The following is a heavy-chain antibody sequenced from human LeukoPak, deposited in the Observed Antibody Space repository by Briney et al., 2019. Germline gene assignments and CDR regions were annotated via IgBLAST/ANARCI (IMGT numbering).Heavy chain of an antibody. J-gene: IGHJ3*02. CDR1: GYTFTSYD. CDR3: ARAGIQQWLARDAFDI. CDR2: INPSGGST. Sequence: ASVKVSCKASGYTFTSYDINWVRQAPGQGLEWMGIINPSGGSTSYAQKFQGRVTMTRDMSTSTVYMELSSLRFEDTAVYYCARAGIQQWLARDAFDIWGQGTMVTVSS. V-gene: IGHV1-46*01. D-gene: IGHD6-19*01.